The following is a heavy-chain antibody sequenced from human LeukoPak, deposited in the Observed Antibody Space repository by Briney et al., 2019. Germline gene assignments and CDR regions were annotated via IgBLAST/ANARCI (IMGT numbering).Heavy chain of an antibody. CDR2: ISAYNGNT. D-gene: IGHD3-3*01. V-gene: IGHV1-18*01. CDR1: GYTFTSYG. Sequence: ASVKVSCKASGYTFTSYGISWVRQAPGQGLEWMGWISAYNGNTNYAQKLQGRVTMTTDTSTSTAYMELRSLRSDDAAVYYCAGIVRILEWPPNDYWGQGTLVTVSS. CDR3: AGIVRILEWPPNDY. J-gene: IGHJ4*02.